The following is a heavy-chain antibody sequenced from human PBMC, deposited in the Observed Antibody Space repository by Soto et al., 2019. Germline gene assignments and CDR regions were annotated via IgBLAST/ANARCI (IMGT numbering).Heavy chain of an antibody. J-gene: IGHJ5*02. CDR2: ISAYNGNT. Sequence: QVQLVQSGAEVKKPGASVKVSCKASGYTFTSYGISWVRQAPGQGLEWMGWISAYNGNTNYAQKLQGRVTMTTDTSTSTAYMELRSLRSDDTAVYYCARDVLRFLEWFPNWFDPWGQGTLVTVSS. V-gene: IGHV1-18*01. CDR3: ARDVLRFLEWFPNWFDP. CDR1: GYTFTSYG. D-gene: IGHD3-3*01.